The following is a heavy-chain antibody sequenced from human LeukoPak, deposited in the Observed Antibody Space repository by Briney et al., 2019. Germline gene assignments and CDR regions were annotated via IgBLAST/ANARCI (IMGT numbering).Heavy chain of an antibody. D-gene: IGHD3-22*01. CDR2: FDPGDGET. V-gene: IGHV1-24*01. CDR3: ATERAAYYDSSGYYAFDI. J-gene: IGHJ3*02. CDR1: GYTLTELS. Sequence: ASVKVSCKVSGYTLTELSMHWVRQAPGKGLEWMGGFDPGDGETIYAQKFQGRVTMTEDTSTDTAYMELSSLRSEDTAVYYCATERAAYYDSSGYYAFDIWGQGTMVTVSS.